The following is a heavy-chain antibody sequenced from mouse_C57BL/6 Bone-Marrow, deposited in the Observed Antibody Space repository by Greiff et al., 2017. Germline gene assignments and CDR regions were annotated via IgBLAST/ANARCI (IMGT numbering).Heavy chain of an antibody. J-gene: IGHJ4*01. CDR2: ISTKANGYTT. CDR3: TRWDDFYAMDY. CDR1: GFTFTDYY. V-gene: IGHV7-3*01. Sequence: EVKLVESGGGLVQPGGSLSLSCAASGFTFTDYYMSWVRQPPGKALEWFGFISTKANGYTTEYRASVKGRFTISRDYSQSILYLQMNPLRAEDSATYYCTRWDDFYAMDYWGQGTSVTVSS.